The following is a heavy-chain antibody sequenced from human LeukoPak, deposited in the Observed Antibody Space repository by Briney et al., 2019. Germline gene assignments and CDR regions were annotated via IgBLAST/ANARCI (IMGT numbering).Heavy chain of an antibody. D-gene: IGHD6-19*01. V-gene: IGHV3-7*01. CDR1: GFTFSSYW. Sequence: GGSLRLSCVASGFTFSSYWMSWVRQAPGKGLEWVANIKQDGSEKYYVDSVKGRFTISRDNPKNSLYLQMNSLRAEDTAVYYCARDPSQWLGKDYWGQGTLVTVSS. CDR2: IKQDGSEK. J-gene: IGHJ4*02. CDR3: ARDPSQWLGKDY.